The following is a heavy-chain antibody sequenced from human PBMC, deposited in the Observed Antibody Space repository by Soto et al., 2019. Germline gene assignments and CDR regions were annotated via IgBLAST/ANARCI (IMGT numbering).Heavy chain of an antibody. CDR1: GFAFSNYE. V-gene: IGHV3-48*03. J-gene: IGHJ4*02. D-gene: IGHD3-3*02. CDR3: ARESFSASPNFFDY. CDR2: ISLSGSTI. Sequence: GGSLRLSXAASGFAFSNYEMNWVRQAPGKGLEWVSCISLSGSTIYYADSVKGRFTISRDDAKNSLYLQMDSLRADDTAVYYCARESFSASPNFFDYWGQGTLVTVSS.